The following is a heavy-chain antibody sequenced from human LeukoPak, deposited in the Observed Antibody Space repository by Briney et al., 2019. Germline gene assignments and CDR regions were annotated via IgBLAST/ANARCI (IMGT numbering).Heavy chain of an antibody. CDR1: GFTLSRYD. J-gene: IGHJ3*02. V-gene: IGHV3-13*04. D-gene: IGHD1-26*01. Sequence: GGSLRLSCAASGFTLSRYDMHWIRQASGKGLKWVSGIGAAGDTYYADSVKGRFTISRESAENSLYLQMNSLRAGDTAVYYCVRVGSNAFDIWGRGTMVTVSS. CDR2: IGAAGDT. CDR3: VRVGSNAFDI.